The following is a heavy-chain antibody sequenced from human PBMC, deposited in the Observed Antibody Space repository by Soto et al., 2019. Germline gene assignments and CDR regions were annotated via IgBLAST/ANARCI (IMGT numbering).Heavy chain of an antibody. CDR1: GFTFSSYG. V-gene: IGHV3-30*18. J-gene: IGHJ4*02. D-gene: IGHD3-22*01. Sequence: GGSLRLSCAASGFTFSSYGMYWVRQAPGKGLEWVAGISYVGSNQYYADSVRGRFTISRDNSKNTLYLQMNSLRTEDTAVYYCAKLLYHYDSSGFTADYWGQGTQVTVSS. CDR2: ISYVGSNQ. CDR3: AKLLYHYDSSGFTADY.